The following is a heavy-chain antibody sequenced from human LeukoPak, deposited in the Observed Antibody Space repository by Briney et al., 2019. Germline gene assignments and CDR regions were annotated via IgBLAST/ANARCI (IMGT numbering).Heavy chain of an antibody. Sequence: PGGSLRLSCAASGFAFSNYAMLWFRQGPDKGLQWVADISATADSTFYADSVKARFTISRDNSKNTVYLQMHSLTVADTAVYYCAKGEAKYSYGYGDDYWGQGTLVTVSS. J-gene: IGHJ4*02. CDR3: AKGEAKYSYGYGDDY. CDR1: GFAFSNYA. D-gene: IGHD5-18*01. V-gene: IGHV3-23*01. CDR2: ISATADST.